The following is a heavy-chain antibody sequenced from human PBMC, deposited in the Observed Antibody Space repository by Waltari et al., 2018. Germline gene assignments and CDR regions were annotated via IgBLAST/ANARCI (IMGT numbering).Heavy chain of an antibody. J-gene: IGHJ4*02. Sequence: QVQLQESGPGLVKPSETLSLTCTVSGGSITGYYWSWIRQPPGKGLEWIWHIYYNGTTDYNPSLKSRVTISVDTSKNQFSLKLSSVTAADTAVYYCAREIYGGNSRPYDYWGQGTLVTVSS. D-gene: IGHD4-17*01. CDR1: GGSITGYY. V-gene: IGHV4-59*01. CDR3: AREIYGGNSRPYDY. CDR2: IYYNGTT.